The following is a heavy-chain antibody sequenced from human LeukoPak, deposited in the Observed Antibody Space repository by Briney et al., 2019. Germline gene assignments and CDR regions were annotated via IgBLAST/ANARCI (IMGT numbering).Heavy chain of an antibody. Sequence: SETLSLTCTVSGGSISSSSYYWSWIRQPPGKGLEWIGYIHYSGSTNYNPSLKSPVTISVDTSKNQFSLKLSSVTAADTAVYYCARQRRASSGWYPRDWFDPWGQGTLVTVSS. CDR3: ARQRRASSGWYPRDWFDP. CDR1: GGSISSSSYY. D-gene: IGHD6-19*01. J-gene: IGHJ5*02. V-gene: IGHV4-61*01. CDR2: IHYSGST.